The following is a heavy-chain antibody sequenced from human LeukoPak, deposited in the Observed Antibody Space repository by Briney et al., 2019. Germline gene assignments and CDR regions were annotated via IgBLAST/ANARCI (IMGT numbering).Heavy chain of an antibody. Sequence: PSETLSLTCAVYGGSFSGYYWSWIRQPPGKGLEWIGEINHSGSTNYNPSLKSRVTISVDTSKNQFSLKLSSVTAADTAVYYCARAPIVGARDYYYYMDVWGKGTTVTVSS. CDR1: GGSFSGYY. D-gene: IGHD1-26*01. CDR2: INHSGST. CDR3: ARAPIVGARDYYYYMDV. J-gene: IGHJ6*03. V-gene: IGHV4-34*01.